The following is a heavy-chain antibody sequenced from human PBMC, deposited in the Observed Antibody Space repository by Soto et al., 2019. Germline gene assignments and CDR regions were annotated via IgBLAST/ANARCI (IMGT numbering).Heavy chain of an antibody. Sequence: QVLLVESGGGVVQPGRSLRLSCAASGFTFSDYGLHWVRQAPGKGLEWVAFLSHHSYKKYYAVSVKGRFTVSRDNSKNTLYLQMNSLRTEDTAVYYCAKDGVGGSKRYYLEYWGQGTPVTVSS. J-gene: IGHJ4*02. V-gene: IGHV3-30*18. CDR1: GFTFSDYG. D-gene: IGHD1-26*01. CDR2: LSHHSYKK. CDR3: AKDGVGGSKRYYLEY.